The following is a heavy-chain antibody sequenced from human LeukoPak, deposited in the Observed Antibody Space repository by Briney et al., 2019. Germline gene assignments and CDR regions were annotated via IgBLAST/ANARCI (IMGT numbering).Heavy chain of an antibody. J-gene: IGHJ4*02. V-gene: IGHV3-23*01. CDR2: ISGSGGST. CDR3: AKVMATVTTNGNFDY. Sequence: GGSLRLSCAASSFTFSSYAVTWVRQALGRGLEWVSGISGSGGSTDYSDSVKGRFTIAKDNSKNTLYLQMHSLRAEDTDVYYCAKVMATVTTNGNFDYWGQATLVTVSS. D-gene: IGHD4-11*01. CDR1: SFTFSSYA.